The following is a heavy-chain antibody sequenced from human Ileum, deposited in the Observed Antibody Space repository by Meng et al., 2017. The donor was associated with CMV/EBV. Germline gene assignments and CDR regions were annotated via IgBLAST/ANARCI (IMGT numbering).Heavy chain of an antibody. D-gene: IGHD1-26*01. CDR2: MYFSGSA. V-gene: IGHV4-39*07. CDR1: CVPISSGSHS. Sequence: QAQEAGPGLVQQAATPSFSSPAACVPISSGSHSWSWCRQPPGKRLEWIVSMYFSGSADYNPSPKSRVTISLHATQKQFSLRLTSVTAADSAVYFCARDLTNKWFYYWGQGTLVTVSS. CDR3: ARDLTNKWFYY. J-gene: IGHJ4*02.